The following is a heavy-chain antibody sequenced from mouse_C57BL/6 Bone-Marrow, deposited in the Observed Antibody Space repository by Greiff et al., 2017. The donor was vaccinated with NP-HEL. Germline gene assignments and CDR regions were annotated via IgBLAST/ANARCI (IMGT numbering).Heavy chain of an antibody. V-gene: IGHV1-80*01. CDR1: GYEFSNYW. J-gene: IGHJ3*01. Sequence: QVQLQQSGSELVKPGASVKISCKASGYEFSNYWMNWVKQRPGKGLEWIGQIYPGDGDTNYNGKFKDKATLTADKSSSTAYMQLSRLTSEDSSVYFCARGAYWGQGTLVTVSA. CDR2: IYPGDGDT. CDR3: ARGAY.